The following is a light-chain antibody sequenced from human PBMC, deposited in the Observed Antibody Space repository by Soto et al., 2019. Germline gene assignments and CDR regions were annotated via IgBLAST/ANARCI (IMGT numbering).Light chain of an antibody. CDR3: QQYQTYST. V-gene: IGKV1-5*01. CDR2: DAS. CDR1: QSISSW. Sequence: DIQMTQPPSTLSASVGDRVTITCRASQSISSWLAWYQQKPGKAPKVLIYDASSLGSGVPSRFSGSGSGTEFTLTISSLQPDDFATYFCQQYQTYSTFGQGTRLEIK. J-gene: IGKJ5*01.